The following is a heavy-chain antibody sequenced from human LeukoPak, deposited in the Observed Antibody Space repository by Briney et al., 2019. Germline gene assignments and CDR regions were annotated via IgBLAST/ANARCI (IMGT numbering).Heavy chain of an antibody. V-gene: IGHV3-23*01. CDR2: ISGSGGST. J-gene: IGHJ4*02. Sequence: QPGGSLRLSCADSGFTFSSYAMSWVRQAPGKGLEWVSAISGSGGSTYYADSVKGRFTISRDNSKNTLYLQMNSLRAEDTAVYYCAKDGNYYGSGEPHFADYWGQGTLVTVSS. CDR3: AKDGNYYGSGEPHFADY. CDR1: GFTFSSYA. D-gene: IGHD3-10*01.